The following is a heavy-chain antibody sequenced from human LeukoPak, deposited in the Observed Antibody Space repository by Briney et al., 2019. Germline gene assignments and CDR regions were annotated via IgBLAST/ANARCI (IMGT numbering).Heavy chain of an antibody. D-gene: IGHD3-22*01. CDR1: GFTSSIYP. CDR3: AREDYYDSSGYYPHYFDY. Sequence: GGSLRLSCAASGFTSSIYPMHWVRQAPGKGLEWVAVISYDGSNKYYADSVKGRFTISRDNSRNTLYLQMNSLRAEDTAVYYCAREDYYDSSGYYPHYFDYWGQGTLVTVSS. J-gene: IGHJ4*02. CDR2: ISYDGSNK. V-gene: IGHV3-30*04.